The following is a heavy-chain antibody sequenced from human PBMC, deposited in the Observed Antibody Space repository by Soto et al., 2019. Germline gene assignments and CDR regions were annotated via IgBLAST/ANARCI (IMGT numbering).Heavy chain of an antibody. J-gene: IGHJ6*02. V-gene: IGHV1-46*01. D-gene: IGHD2-15*01. CDR2: INPSGGST. CDR1: GDSFTSYY. Sequence: ASVKPSCKASGDSFTSYYMHCVRQAPGQGLEWMGIINPSGGSTSYAQKFQGRVTMTRDTSTSTVYMELSSLRSEDTAVYYCARGVVGYYYYYGMDVWGQGTTVTVSS. CDR3: ARGVVGYYYYYGMDV.